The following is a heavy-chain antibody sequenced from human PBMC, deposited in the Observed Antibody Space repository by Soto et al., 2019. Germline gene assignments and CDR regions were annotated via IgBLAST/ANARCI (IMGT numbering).Heavy chain of an antibody. V-gene: IGHV3-66*01. CDR1: GFTVSMNY. Sequence: EVQLVESGGGLVQPGESLRVSCAASGFTVSMNYMTWVRQAPGKGLEWVSVIDSGGTAYYADSVRGRFTISTDNAENTVHLQMNSLSVEDSGVYYCARDRAISSRHYSYYTGLDVWGQGTTVAVSS. D-gene: IGHD2-2*01. J-gene: IGHJ6*02. CDR3: ARDRAISSRHYSYYTGLDV. CDR2: IDSGGTA.